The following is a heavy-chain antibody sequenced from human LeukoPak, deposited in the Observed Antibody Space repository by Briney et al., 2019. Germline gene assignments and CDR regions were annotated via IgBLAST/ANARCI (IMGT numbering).Heavy chain of an antibody. CDR3: AKAGGDDKYGMDV. V-gene: IGHV3-23*01. CDR2: ISNTGGST. J-gene: IGHJ6*02. D-gene: IGHD2-21*01. Sequence: GGSLRLSCAASGVTHSDYAMAWVRRAPGKGLEWVSSISNTGGSTFYADSVKGRFTISRDKPKNKMYLQMNSLRHNDTATYYCAKAGGDDKYGMDVWGQGTTVIVSS. CDR1: GVTHSDYA.